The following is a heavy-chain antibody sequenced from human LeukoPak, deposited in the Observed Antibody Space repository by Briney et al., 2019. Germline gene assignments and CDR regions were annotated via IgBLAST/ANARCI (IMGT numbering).Heavy chain of an antibody. CDR1: GASIRSYY. CDR2: IFYSGGT. CDR3: ARLGYYDSSGCD. D-gene: IGHD3-22*01. V-gene: IGHV4-59*08. Sequence: SETLSLTCNVSGASIRSYYWSWIRQPPGKGLEWIGYIFYSGGTNYNPSLKSRVTIPVDTSKNQFSLKLSSVTAADTAVYYCARLGYYDSSGCDWGQGTLVTVSS. J-gene: IGHJ4*02.